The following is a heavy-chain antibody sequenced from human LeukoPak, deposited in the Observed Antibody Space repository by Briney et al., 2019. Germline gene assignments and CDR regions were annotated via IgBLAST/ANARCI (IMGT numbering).Heavy chain of an antibody. V-gene: IGHV3-7*01. Sequence: TGGSLRLSCAASGFTFSSYWMSWVRQAPGKGLEWVANIKQDGSEKYYVDSVKGRFTISRDNAKNSLYLQMSSLRAEDTAVYYCAREDRGWFGELLTHTNWFDPWGQGTLVTVSS. J-gene: IGHJ5*02. D-gene: IGHD3-10*01. CDR3: AREDRGWFGELLTHTNWFDP. CDR2: IKQDGSEK. CDR1: GFTFSSYW.